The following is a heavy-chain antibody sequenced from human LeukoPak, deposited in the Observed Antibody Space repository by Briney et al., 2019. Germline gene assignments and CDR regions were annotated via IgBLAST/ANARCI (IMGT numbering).Heavy chain of an antibody. J-gene: IGHJ5*02. CDR2: IRYDGSNK. D-gene: IGHD3-10*01. V-gene: IGHV3-30*02. Sequence: GGSLRLSCAASGFTFSSYGMHWVRQAPGKGLEWVAFIRYDGSNKYYADSVKGRFTISRDNSKNTLYLQMNSLRAEDTAVYYCAKDFDKGGSGSYPQFDPWGQGTLVTVSS. CDR1: GFTFSSYG. CDR3: AKDFDKGGSGSYPQFDP.